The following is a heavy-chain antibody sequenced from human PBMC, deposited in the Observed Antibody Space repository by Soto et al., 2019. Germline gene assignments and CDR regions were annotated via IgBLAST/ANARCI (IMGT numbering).Heavy chain of an antibody. CDR1: GFTFSSYI. CDR2: ISSSSSYI. CDR3: VLYYYDSQGYIDP. D-gene: IGHD3-22*01. J-gene: IGHJ5*02. Sequence: GGSLRLFCAASGFTFSSYIMNWVRQAPGKGLEWVSSISSSSSYIYYADSVKGRFTISRDNAKNSLYLQMNSLRAEDTAVYYCVLYYYDSQGYIDPWGQGTLVTVSS. V-gene: IGHV3-21*04.